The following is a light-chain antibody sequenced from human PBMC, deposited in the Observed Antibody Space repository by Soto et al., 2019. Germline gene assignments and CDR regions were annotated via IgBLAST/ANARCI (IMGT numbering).Light chain of an antibody. V-gene: IGKV3-20*01. CDR2: GAS. CDR1: QSVRSSY. J-gene: IGKJ2*01. Sequence: EIVLTQSPGTLSLSPGERATLSCRAGQSVRSSYLAWYQLKPRQAPRLLIYGASSRATGIPDRFSGSGSGTDFTLTISRLEPEDFAVYYCQQYGSSPYTFGQGTKLEIK. CDR3: QQYGSSPYT.